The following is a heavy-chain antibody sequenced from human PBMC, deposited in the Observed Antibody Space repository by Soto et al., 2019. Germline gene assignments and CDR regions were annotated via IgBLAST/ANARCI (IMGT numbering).Heavy chain of an antibody. Sequence: GGSLRLSCSASGFTFSIYAMHWVRQAQGKGLEYVSAISSNGGSTYYADSVKGRFTISRDNSKNTLYLQMSSLRAEDTAVYYCVKDLRGIAAAGTSSRNYWGQGTLVTVSS. CDR3: VKDLRGIAAAGTSSRNY. V-gene: IGHV3-64D*08. CDR1: GFTFSIYA. J-gene: IGHJ4*02. D-gene: IGHD6-13*01. CDR2: ISSNGGST.